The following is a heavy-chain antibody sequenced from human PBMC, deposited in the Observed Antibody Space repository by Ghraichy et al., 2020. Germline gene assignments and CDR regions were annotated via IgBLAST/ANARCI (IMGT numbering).Heavy chain of an antibody. V-gene: IGHV3-23*01. D-gene: IGHD3-22*01. J-gene: IGHJ4*02. Sequence: GGSLRLSCAASGFTFSSYAMSWVRQAPGKGLEWVSAISGSGGSTYYADSVKGRFTISRDNSKNTLYLQMNSLGAEDTAVYYCSGSGYYYFDYWGQGTLVTVSS. CDR1: GFTFSSYA. CDR3: SGSGYYYFDY. CDR2: ISGSGGST.